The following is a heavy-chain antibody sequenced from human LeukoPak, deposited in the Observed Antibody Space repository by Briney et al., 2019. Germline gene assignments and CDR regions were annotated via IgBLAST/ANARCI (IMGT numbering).Heavy chain of an antibody. CDR1: GFTFSNYW. CDR2: IKTDGSEK. CDR3: ASDMYGDYTFDY. J-gene: IGHJ4*02. D-gene: IGHD4-17*01. V-gene: IGHV3-7*01. Sequence: GGSLRLSCEGSGFTFSNYWMGWVRQAPGKGLQWVANIKTDGSEKYYVDSVKGRFTISRDNAKNSLYLQMNSLRAEDTAVYYCASDMYGDYTFDYWGQGTLVTVSS.